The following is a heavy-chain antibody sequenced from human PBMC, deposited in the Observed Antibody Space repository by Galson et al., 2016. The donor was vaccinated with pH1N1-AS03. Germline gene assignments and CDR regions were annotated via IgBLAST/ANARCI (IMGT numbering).Heavy chain of an antibody. Sequence: SVKVSCKASGGTFSNYAISWVRQAPGQGLEWMGGVIPTLGRSNYAQRFQGRVSIKADKSTTTAYMELSSLITEDTAIYFCAWGSFDWTHPLDYWGQGTQLTVSS. V-gene: IGHV1-69*10. D-gene: IGHD3-9*01. CDR1: GGTFSNYA. CDR2: VIPTLGRS. J-gene: IGHJ4*02. CDR3: AWGSFDWTHPLDY.